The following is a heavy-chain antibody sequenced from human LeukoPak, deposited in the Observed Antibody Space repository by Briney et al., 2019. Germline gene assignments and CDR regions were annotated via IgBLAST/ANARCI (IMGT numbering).Heavy chain of an antibody. Sequence: PSETLSLTCAVSDYSINSNNWWVWIRQPPGKGLEWIGYIYHSGSTSYNPSLKSRVTISVDTSKNQFSLKLNSVTATDTAVYYCARHYGPWGQGTLVTVSS. CDR2: IYHSGST. CDR1: DYSINSNNW. J-gene: IGHJ4*02. D-gene: IGHD3-16*01. CDR3: ARHYGP. V-gene: IGHV4-28*01.